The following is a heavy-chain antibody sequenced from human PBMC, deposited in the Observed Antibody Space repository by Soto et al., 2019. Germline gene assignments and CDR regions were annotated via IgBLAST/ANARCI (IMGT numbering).Heavy chain of an antibody. J-gene: IGHJ4*01. CDR3: AKNPGYYYDSTGYHFDY. D-gene: IGHD3-22*01. V-gene: IGHV3-23*01. Sequence: EVQLLESGGGLVQPGGSLRLSCAASEFTLSNYAMSWVRQAPGKGLEWVSAIRYGGGTTYYADSVKGRFTISRNNSKNTLYLQMNSLRAEDTAVYYCAKNPGYYYDSTGYHFDYWGDVTLFTVSS. CDR1: EFTLSNYA. CDR2: IRYGGGTT.